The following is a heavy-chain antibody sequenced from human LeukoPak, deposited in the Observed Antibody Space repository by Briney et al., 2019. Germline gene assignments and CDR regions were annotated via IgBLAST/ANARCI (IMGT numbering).Heavy chain of an antibody. CDR3: ARHDFGWLQFGY. CDR1: GDSISSYC. J-gene: IGHJ4*02. V-gene: IGHV4-59*08. D-gene: IGHD5-24*01. Sequence: KPSETLSLTCTVSGDSISSYCWSWIRQPPGKGLEWIGYIYYSGSTNYNPSLKSRVTISVDTSKNQFSLKLSSVTAADTAVYYCARHDFGWLQFGYWGQGTLVTVSS. CDR2: IYYSGST.